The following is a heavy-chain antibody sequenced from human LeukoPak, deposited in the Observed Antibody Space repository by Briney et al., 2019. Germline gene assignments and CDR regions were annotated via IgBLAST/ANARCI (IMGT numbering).Heavy chain of an antibody. CDR1: GFTFSSYA. D-gene: IGHD3-3*01. CDR3: AKDSQRIFGVVIYYYYGMDV. CDR2: ISYDGSNK. V-gene: IGHV3-30-3*01. Sequence: GRSLRLSCAASGFTFSSYAMHWVRQAPGKGLEWVAVISYDGSNKYYADSVKGRFTISRDNSKNTLYLQMNSLRAEDTAVYYCAKDSQRIFGVVIYYYYGMDVWGQGTTVTVSS. J-gene: IGHJ6*02.